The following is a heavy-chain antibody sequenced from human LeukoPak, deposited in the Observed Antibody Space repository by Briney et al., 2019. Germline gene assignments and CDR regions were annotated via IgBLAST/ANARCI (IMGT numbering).Heavy chain of an antibody. Sequence: GGSLRLSCAASGFTFSSYEMNWVRQAPGKGLEWVSYISSSGNTIYHADSVKGRFTISRDNAKNSLYLQMNSLRAEDTAVYYCAKSKQLAPWDYWGQGTLVTVSS. CDR1: GFTFSSYE. J-gene: IGHJ4*02. CDR3: AKSKQLAPWDY. CDR2: ISSSGNTI. D-gene: IGHD1-1*01. V-gene: IGHV3-48*03.